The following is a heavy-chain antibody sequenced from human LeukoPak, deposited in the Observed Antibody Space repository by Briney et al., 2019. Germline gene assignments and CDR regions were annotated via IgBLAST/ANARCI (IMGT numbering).Heavy chain of an antibody. D-gene: IGHD3-10*01. CDR2: IYYSGGT. J-gene: IGHJ3*02. CDR3: ARQPHYYGSGPYAFDI. CDR1: GGSISSYY. Sequence: SETLSLTCTVSGGSISSYYWSWIRQPPGKGLEWIGYIYYSGGTNYNPSLKSRVTISVDTSKNQFSLKLSSVTAADTAVYYCARQPHYYGSGPYAFDIWGQGTMVTVSS. V-gene: IGHV4-59*08.